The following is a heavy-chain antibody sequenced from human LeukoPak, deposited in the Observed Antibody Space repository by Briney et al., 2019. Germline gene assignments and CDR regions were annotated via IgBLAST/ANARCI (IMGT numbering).Heavy chain of an antibody. V-gene: IGHV5-51*01. CDR1: GYSFTSYW. Sequence: ESLKISCKGSGYSFTSYWIGWVRQMPGKGLEWMGIIYPGDSDTRYSPSFRGQVTISVEKSFSTAYLEWSSLKASDTAMYYCARALDGYNSDIWGQGTMVTVSS. CDR2: IYPGDSDT. J-gene: IGHJ3*02. CDR3: ARALDGYNSDI. D-gene: IGHD5-24*01.